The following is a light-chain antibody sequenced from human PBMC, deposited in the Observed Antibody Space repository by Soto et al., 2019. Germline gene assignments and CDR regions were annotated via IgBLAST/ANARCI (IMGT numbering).Light chain of an antibody. CDR3: QQSYSTPLT. Sequence: DIQMTQSPSSLSASLGDRVTITCLASQSISSYLNCYQQKPGKAPKLLIYAASSLQTGVPSRFSGSGSGTDFTLTISSLQPEDFATYHCQQSYSTPLTFGGGTKVDIK. J-gene: IGKJ4*01. V-gene: IGKV1-39*01. CDR1: QSISSY. CDR2: AAS.